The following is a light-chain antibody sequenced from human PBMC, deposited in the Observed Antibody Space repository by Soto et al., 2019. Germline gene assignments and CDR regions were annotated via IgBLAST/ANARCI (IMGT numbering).Light chain of an antibody. V-gene: IGKV3-11*01. Sequence: EIVLTQSPATLSVSPGERATLSCRASQSVSTYLAWYQQKPGQAPRLLIYDASDRATGIPGWFSGSGSGTDFTLTISSLEPEDFAVYYCLQRSNWPYTFGQGTKLEIK. CDR2: DAS. CDR3: LQRSNWPYT. CDR1: QSVSTY. J-gene: IGKJ2*01.